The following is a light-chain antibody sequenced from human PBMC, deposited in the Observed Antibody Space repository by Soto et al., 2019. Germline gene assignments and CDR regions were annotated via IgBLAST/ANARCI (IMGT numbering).Light chain of an antibody. CDR2: GAS. Sequence: DIQMTKSPSSLSASVGDRVTITCRASQSMSNYLNWYQQKPAKAPKLLIYGASSLQSWVPSRFTGGGSGTDFKLTIRSLQPEDFAAYYCQQIYRAPLTFGPGTKVDI. J-gene: IGKJ3*01. V-gene: IGKV1-39*01. CDR3: QQIYRAPLT. CDR1: QSMSNY.